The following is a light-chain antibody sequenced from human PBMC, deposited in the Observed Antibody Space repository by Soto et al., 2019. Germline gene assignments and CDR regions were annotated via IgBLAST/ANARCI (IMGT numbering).Light chain of an antibody. CDR2: DVS. V-gene: IGLV2-14*03. Sequence: QSVLTQPPSVSAAPGQKVTISCSGSSSNIGNNYVSWYQQHPGKAPKLMIYDVSNRPSGVSNRFSGSKSGNTASLSISGLQAEDEADYYCSSYTSSITLVFGGGTKLTVL. J-gene: IGLJ2*01. CDR3: SSYTSSITLV. CDR1: SSNIGNNY.